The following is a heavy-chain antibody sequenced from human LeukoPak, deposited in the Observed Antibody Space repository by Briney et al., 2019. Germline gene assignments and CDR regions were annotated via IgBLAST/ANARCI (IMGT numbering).Heavy chain of an antibody. D-gene: IGHD3-10*01. Sequence: SETLSLTYTVSDGSISSYYWSWIRQPPGKGLEWIGYIYYSGTTNYNPSLKSRVIISVDTSKNQFSLKLSSVTAADTTMYYCARNRYYYGSGNYGVPNWFDPWGQGTLVTVSS. V-gene: IGHV4-59*08. CDR3: ARNRYYYGSGNYGVPNWFDP. CDR1: DGSISSYY. CDR2: IYYSGTT. J-gene: IGHJ5*02.